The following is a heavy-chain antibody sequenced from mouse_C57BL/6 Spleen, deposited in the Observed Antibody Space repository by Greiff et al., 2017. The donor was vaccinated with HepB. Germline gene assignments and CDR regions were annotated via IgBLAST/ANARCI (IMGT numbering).Heavy chain of an antibody. J-gene: IGHJ4*01. Sequence: EVQGVESGGGLVKPGGSLKLSCAASGFTFSDYGMHWVRQAPEKGLEWVAYISSGSSTIYYADTVKGRFTISRDNAKNTLFLQMTSLRSEDTAMYYCARGADFYGSSYDYAMDYWGQGTSVTVSS. V-gene: IGHV5-17*01. CDR1: GFTFSDYG. CDR2: ISSGSSTI. CDR3: ARGADFYGSSYDYAMDY. D-gene: IGHD1-1*01.